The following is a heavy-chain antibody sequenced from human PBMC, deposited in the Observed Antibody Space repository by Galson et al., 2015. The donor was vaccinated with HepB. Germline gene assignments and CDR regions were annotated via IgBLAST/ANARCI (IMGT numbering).Heavy chain of an antibody. CDR2: INTNTGNP. D-gene: IGHD1-7*01. CDR1: GYTFTTYA. V-gene: IGHV7-4-1*02. Sequence: SVTVSCKASGYTFTTYAMNWVRQAPGQGLEWMGWINTNTGNPTYAQGFTGRFVFSLDTSVSTAYLHISSLKAEDTAVYYCAKTSHDFQGAFDIWGQGTMVTVSS. CDR3: AKTSHDFQGAFDI. J-gene: IGHJ3*02.